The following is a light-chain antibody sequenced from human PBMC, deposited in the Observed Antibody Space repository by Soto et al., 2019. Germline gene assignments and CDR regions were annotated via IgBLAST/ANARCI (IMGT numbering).Light chain of an antibody. CDR3: QSYDTSLSAVV. V-gene: IGLV1-40*01. J-gene: IGLJ2*01. Sequence: QSVLTQPPSVSGAPGQRVTISCIGSSSNIGAGYDVHWYQQLPGKAPKVLIYDNNNRPSGVPDRFSGSKSGTSASLAITGLQAEDEADYYCQSYDTSLSAVVFGGGTKLTVL. CDR2: DNN. CDR1: SSNIGAGYD.